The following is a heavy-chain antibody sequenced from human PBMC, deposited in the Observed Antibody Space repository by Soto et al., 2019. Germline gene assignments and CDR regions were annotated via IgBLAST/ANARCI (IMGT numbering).Heavy chain of an antibody. J-gene: IGHJ6*03. CDR3: ARSPSIGPKYYYYYMDV. CDR1: GGSISSSSYY. CDR2: IYYSGST. Sequence: SATLSLTCTVSGGSISSSSYYWSWIRQPPGKGLEWIGYIYYSGSTNYNPSLKSRVTISVDTSKNQFSLKLSSVTAADTAVYYCARSPSIGPKYYYYYMDVWGKGTTVTVSS. V-gene: IGHV4-61*01.